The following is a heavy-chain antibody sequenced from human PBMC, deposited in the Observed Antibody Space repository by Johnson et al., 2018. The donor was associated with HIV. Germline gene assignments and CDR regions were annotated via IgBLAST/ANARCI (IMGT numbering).Heavy chain of an antibody. CDR2: IDWNGGSS. Sequence: VQLVESGGGLVQPGRSLRLYCAASGFTFDDYGMTWVRQAPGKGLEWVSGIDWNGGSSGYADSVKGRFSISRDNGKNSLYLQMNSLRAEDTALYYCARGAYSSSWHASDASDIWGQGTMVTVSS. CDR1: GFTFDDYG. D-gene: IGHD6-13*01. J-gene: IGHJ3*02. CDR3: ARGAYSSSWHASDASDI. V-gene: IGHV3-20*04.